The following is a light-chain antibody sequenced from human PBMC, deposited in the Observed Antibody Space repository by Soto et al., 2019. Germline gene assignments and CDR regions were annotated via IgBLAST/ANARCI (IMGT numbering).Light chain of an antibody. Sequence: EIILKQSPDALSLSTGERATLSCRASQSVNNKYLAWYHQKPGQAPRLLIYGVSTGATGIPDRFSGSGSGTDFTLTISRLEPEDFAVYFCQVYGSSSKTFGQGTKVDI. CDR3: QVYGSSSKT. CDR2: GVS. CDR1: QSVNNKY. V-gene: IGKV3-20*01. J-gene: IGKJ1*01.